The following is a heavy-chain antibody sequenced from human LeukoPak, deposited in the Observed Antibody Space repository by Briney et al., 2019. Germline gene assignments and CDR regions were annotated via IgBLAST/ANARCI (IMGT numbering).Heavy chain of an antibody. CDR1: GFTFSNYA. V-gene: IGHV3-23*01. CDR2: ISGSSGLT. CDR3: ARQNTPHGNFDY. Sequence: GGSLRLSCAASGFTFSNYAMSWVRQAPGRGLEWVSAISGSSGLTYYADSVKGRFTISRDNAKKSLFLQMNSLRAEDTAVYYCARQNTPHGNFDYWGQGTLVTVSS. J-gene: IGHJ4*02. D-gene: IGHD5-24*01.